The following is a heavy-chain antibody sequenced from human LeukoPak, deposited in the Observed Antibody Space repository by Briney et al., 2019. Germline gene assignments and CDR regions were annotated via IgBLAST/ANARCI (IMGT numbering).Heavy chain of an antibody. CDR3: AKWVYDSSADAFDI. J-gene: IGHJ3*02. Sequence: GRSLRLSCAASGFTFDDYAMHWVRQAPGKGLEWVSGISWNSVSIGYADSVKGRFTISRDNAKNSLYLQMNSLRAEDTALYYCAKWVYDSSADAFDIWGQGTMVTVSS. V-gene: IGHV3-9*01. D-gene: IGHD3-22*01. CDR1: GFTFDDYA. CDR2: ISWNSVSI.